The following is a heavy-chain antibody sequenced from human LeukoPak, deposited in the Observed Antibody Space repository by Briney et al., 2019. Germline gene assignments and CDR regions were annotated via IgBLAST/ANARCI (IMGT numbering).Heavy chain of an antibody. J-gene: IGHJ5*02. CDR2: MNANSGNT. D-gene: IGHD3-3*01. CDR1: GYTFTIYD. Sequence: GASVRVPCTASGYTFTIYDINWVRQAPGQGLEWMGWMNANSGNTGYTQKFQGRVTMTRDTSISTAYMELSSLRSEDTAVYYCARVLPHYLQYYDFWSGYYHHWFDPWGQGTLVTVSS. V-gene: IGHV1-8*01. CDR3: ARVLPHYLQYYDFWSGYYHHWFDP.